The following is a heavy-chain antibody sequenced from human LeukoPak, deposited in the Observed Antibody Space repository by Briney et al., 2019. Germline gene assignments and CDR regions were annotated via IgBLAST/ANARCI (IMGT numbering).Heavy chain of an antibody. CDR1: GYTLTELS. J-gene: IGHJ4*02. Sequence: ASVKVSCKVSGYTLTELSMHWVRQAPGKGLEWMGGFDPEDGETIYAQKFQGRVTMTEDTSTDTAYMELSSLRSEDTAVYYCARGPHYGGNIDYWGQGTLVTVSS. CDR3: ARGPHYGGNIDY. V-gene: IGHV1-24*01. D-gene: IGHD4-23*01. CDR2: FDPEDGET.